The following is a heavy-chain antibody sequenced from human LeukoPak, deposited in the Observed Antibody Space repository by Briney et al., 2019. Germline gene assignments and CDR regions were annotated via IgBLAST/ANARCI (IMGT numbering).Heavy chain of an antibody. CDR3: ARAPIAVADTVYYYYMDV. CDR2: IWYDGSNK. V-gene: IGHV3-33*01. Sequence: GGSLRLSCAASGFTFSSYGMHWVRQAPGKGLEWVAVIWYDGSNKYYADSVKGRFTISRDNSKNTLYLQMNSLRAEDTAVYYCARAPIAVADTVYYYYMDVWGKGTTVTVSS. J-gene: IGHJ6*03. CDR1: GFTFSSYG. D-gene: IGHD6-19*01.